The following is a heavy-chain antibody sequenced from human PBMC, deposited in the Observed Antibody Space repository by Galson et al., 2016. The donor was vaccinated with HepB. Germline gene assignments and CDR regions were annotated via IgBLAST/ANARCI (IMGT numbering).Heavy chain of an antibody. D-gene: IGHD3-10*01. CDR2: INIDGNSI. CDR3: TRDYYGSLDH. CDR1: GFTFSTYH. V-gene: IGHV3-74*01. Sequence: SLRLSCAASGFTFSTYHMHWVRQAPGKGLVWVSRINIDGNSITYADSVKGRFAISRDNAKNTVHLQMNSLRAEDTAVYYCTRDYYGSLDHWGQGTLVTVSS. J-gene: IGHJ4*02.